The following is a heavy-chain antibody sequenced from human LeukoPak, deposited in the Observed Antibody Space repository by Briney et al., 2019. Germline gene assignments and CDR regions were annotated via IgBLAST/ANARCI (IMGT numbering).Heavy chain of an antibody. Sequence: GESLEISCKGSGYSFTSYWIGWVRQMPGKGLEWMGIIYPGDSDTRYSPSFQGQATISADKSISTAYLQWSSLKASDTAMYYCARRPGYCSGGSCHGWFDPWGQGTLVTVSS. V-gene: IGHV5-51*01. J-gene: IGHJ5*02. CDR3: ARRPGYCSGGSCHGWFDP. D-gene: IGHD2-15*01. CDR1: GYSFTSYW. CDR2: IYPGDSDT.